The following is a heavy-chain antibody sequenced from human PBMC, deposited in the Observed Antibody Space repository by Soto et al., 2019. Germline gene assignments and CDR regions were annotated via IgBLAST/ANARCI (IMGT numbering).Heavy chain of an antibody. CDR2: IYYSGNT. Sequence: QLQLQESGPGLVKPSETLSLTCTVSGGSISSSSYYWGWIRQPPGKGLEWIGSIYYSGNTYYNPSLKSRVTISVDTSKNQFSLKLSSVTAADTAVYYCATQTTMVRDEYFQHWGQGTLVTVSS. V-gene: IGHV4-39*01. J-gene: IGHJ1*01. CDR3: ATQTTMVRDEYFQH. D-gene: IGHD3-10*01. CDR1: GGSISSSSYY.